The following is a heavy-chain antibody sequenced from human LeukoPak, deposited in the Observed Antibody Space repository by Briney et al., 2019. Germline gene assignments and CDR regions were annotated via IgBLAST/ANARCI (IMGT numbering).Heavy chain of an antibody. J-gene: IGHJ3*02. CDR2: VSAYRVTT. Sequence: GASVKVSCKASGYTFTTYGISRVRQAPGQGLEWMGWVSAYRVTTNYAQNFQGRLTMTTDTSTNTAYMELMSLRSDDTAVYYCARDWYCSGGSCVDVFDIWGQGTMVTVSS. CDR3: ARDWYCSGGSCVDVFDI. V-gene: IGHV1-18*01. CDR1: GYTFTTYG. D-gene: IGHD2-15*01.